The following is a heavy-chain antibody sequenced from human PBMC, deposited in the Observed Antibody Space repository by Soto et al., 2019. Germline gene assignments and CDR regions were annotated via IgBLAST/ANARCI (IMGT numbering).Heavy chain of an antibody. J-gene: IGHJ4*02. D-gene: IGHD2-15*01. V-gene: IGHV1-3*01. CDR1: GYTFTSYG. CDR2: INAGNGNT. Sequence: GASVKVSCKTSGYTFTSYGIYWVRQAPGQRLEWMGWINAGNGNTKYSQKFQGRVTITRDTSASTAYMELSSLRSEDTAVYYCARDLGGWPDYWGQGTLVTVSS. CDR3: ARDLGGWPDY.